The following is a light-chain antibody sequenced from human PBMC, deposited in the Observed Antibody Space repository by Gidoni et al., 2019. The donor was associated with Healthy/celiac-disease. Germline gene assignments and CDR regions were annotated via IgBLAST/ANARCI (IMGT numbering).Light chain of an antibody. V-gene: IGKV1-9*01. J-gene: IGKJ4*01. CDR1: QGIRSY. CDR3: QQLNSYPHP. CDR2: AAS. Sequence: DIQLTQPPSFLSASVGDRVTITGRASQGIRSYVAWYQQKPGKAPKLLIYAASTLQSGVPSRFSGSRSGTEFTLTIRSLQPADFATYYCQQLNSYPHPFXGXTKVEIK.